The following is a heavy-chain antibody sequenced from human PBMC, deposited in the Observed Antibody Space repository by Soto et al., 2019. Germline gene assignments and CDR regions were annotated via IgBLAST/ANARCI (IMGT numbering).Heavy chain of an antibody. V-gene: IGHV1-46*01. Sequence: ASVKVSCKASGYTFTSYYMHWVRQAPGQGLEWMGIINPSGGSTSYAQKFQGRVTMTRDTSTSTVYMELSSLRSEDTAVYYCARDQGAYGGNPLDGMDVWGQGTTVTVSS. CDR1: GYTFTSYY. CDR2: INPSGGST. CDR3: ARDQGAYGGNPLDGMDV. D-gene: IGHD2-15*01. J-gene: IGHJ6*02.